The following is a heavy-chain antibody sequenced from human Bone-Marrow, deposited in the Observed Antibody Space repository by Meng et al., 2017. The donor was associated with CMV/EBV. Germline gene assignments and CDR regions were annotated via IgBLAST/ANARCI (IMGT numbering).Heavy chain of an antibody. CDR1: GFTFSYYW. CDR3: ARGDYWAAAGTRSDY. Sequence: GGSLRLSCAASGFTFSYYWMSWVRQAPEKGLEWVANIKHDGSERYYVDSVKGRFTISRDNAKNSLYLQMNSLRAEDTAAYFCARGDYWAAAGTRSDYWGQGSLVTVS. CDR2: IKHDGSER. D-gene: IGHD6-13*01. J-gene: IGHJ4*02. V-gene: IGHV3-7*01.